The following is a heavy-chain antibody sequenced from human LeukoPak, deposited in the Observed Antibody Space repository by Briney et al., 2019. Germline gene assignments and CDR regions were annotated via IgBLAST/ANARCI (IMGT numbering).Heavy chain of an antibody. CDR3: ARHAGSYAFDI. J-gene: IGHJ3*02. Sequence: GGSLRLSCAASGFTFSDYYMSWIRQAPGMGLVWVSYITTGDTTIYYADSVKGRFTISRDNAKNSLYLQMNSLRAEDTAVYYCARHAGSYAFDIWGQGTMVTVSS. CDR1: GFTFSDYY. V-gene: IGHV3-11*04. D-gene: IGHD1-14*01. CDR2: ITTGDTTI.